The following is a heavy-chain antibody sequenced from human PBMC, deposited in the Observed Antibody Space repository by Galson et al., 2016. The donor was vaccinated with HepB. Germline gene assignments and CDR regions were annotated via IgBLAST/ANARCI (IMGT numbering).Heavy chain of an antibody. CDR1: GFTFSRYW. CDR2: IKSDGSTT. J-gene: IGHJ2*01. D-gene: IGHD7-27*01. CDR3: ARDRDNPDNWGLGDWYFDL. Sequence: SLRLSCAASGFTFSRYWMHWVRQTPGKGLVWVSRIKSDGSTTTYADSVRGRFTISRDNAKNTLYLQMNSLRAEDTAVYYCARDRDNPDNWGLGDWYFDLWGRGTLVTVSS. V-gene: IGHV3-74*01.